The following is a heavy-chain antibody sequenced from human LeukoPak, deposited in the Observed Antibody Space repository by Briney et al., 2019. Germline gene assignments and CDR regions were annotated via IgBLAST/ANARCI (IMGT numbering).Heavy chain of an antibody. CDR1: GFTFTTYA. Sequence: GSLRLSCAASGFTFTTYAMTWVRQAPGKGLEWVSSISPSGSTTYYADSVKGRFTISRDNSKNTLYLQMNSLRAEDTAIYHCAKGASGPDDWGQGTLVTVSS. D-gene: IGHD1-26*01. CDR3: AKGASGPDD. CDR2: ISPSGSTT. J-gene: IGHJ4*02. V-gene: IGHV3-23*01.